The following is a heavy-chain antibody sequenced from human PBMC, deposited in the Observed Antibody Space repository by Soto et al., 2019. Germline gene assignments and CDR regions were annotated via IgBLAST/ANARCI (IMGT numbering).Heavy chain of an antibody. V-gene: IGHV1-24*01. CDR3: ATDPNNWNDLEGY. D-gene: IGHD1-1*01. Sequence: ASVEGSWKVSGYTLTELSMHWGGQAPGKGLEGMGGFDPEDGETIYAQKFQGRVTMTEDTSTDTAYMERSSLRSEAKAVYYCATDPNNWNDLEGYWGQGTPVTVSS. CDR1: GYTLTELS. J-gene: IGHJ4*02. CDR2: FDPEDGET.